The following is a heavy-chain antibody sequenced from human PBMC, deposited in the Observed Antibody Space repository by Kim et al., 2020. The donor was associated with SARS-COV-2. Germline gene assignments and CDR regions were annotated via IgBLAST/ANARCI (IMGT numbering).Heavy chain of an antibody. V-gene: IGHV3-53*01. J-gene: IGHJ3*02. Sequence: YADSVKGRFTISRDNSKNTLYLQMNSLRAEDTAVYYCARDMRGIRSAFDIWGQGTMVTVSS. CDR3: ARDMRGIRSAFDI. D-gene: IGHD3-3*01.